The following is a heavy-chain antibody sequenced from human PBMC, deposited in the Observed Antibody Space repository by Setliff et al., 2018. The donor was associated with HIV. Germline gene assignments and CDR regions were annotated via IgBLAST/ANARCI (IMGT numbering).Heavy chain of an antibody. CDR2: ISAYTGNTP. CDR1: GYTFINYG. CDR3: ARNSGSYWAY. J-gene: IGHJ4*02. V-gene: IGHV1-18*01. Sequence: ASVKVSCKASGYTFINYGISWVRQAPGQGFEWMGWISAYTGNTPNYAQKLQGRVTMTTDTSTSTAYMELRSLRSDDTGVYYCARNSGSYWAYWGQGTLVTVSS. D-gene: IGHD1-26*01.